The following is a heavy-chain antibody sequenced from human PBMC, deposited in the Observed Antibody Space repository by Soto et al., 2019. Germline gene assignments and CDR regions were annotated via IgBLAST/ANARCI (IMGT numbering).Heavy chain of an antibody. CDR3: ASLWNFFDF. CDR1: GASISSYY. V-gene: IGHV4-59*01. CDR2: MYFNESP. Sequence: SETLSLTCTVSGASISSYYWSWIRQPPGKGLEWIGYMYFNESPKYNPSLKSRVTMSVDTSKNQFSLKLRSVTAADTAVYYCASLWNFFDFWGQGALVTVS. D-gene: IGHD2-21*01. J-gene: IGHJ4*02.